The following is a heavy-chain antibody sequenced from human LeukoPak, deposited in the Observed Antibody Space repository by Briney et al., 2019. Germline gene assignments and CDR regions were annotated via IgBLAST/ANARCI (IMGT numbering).Heavy chain of an antibody. Sequence: PGGSLRLSCAASGFTFSNYWIHWVRQGPGKGLEWVSRINRDGSRTFYADSVKGRFTISRDNAKNTLYLQMTSLRAEDTAVYYCAKAHYCSGGSCYLDYWGQGTLVTVSS. CDR1: GFTFSNYW. V-gene: IGHV3-74*01. D-gene: IGHD2-15*01. J-gene: IGHJ4*02. CDR2: INRDGSRT. CDR3: AKAHYCSGGSCYLDY.